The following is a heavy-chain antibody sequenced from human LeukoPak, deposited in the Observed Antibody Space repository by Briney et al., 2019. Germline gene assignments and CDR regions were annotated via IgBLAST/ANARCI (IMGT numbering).Heavy chain of an antibody. CDR3: ARLRSIPPKTRVRCSGGSCYPDY. CDR1: SGSISSSSYN. V-gene: IGHV4-39*01. Sequence: PSETLSLTCTVSSGSISSSSYNWRWIRRPPGKGLEWIGSFDNSGNTYYNPSLKSRVTISVDTSKNQFSLKLSSVTAADTAVYYCARLRSIPPKTRVRCSGGSCYPDYWGQGTLVTVSS. J-gene: IGHJ4*02. CDR2: FDNSGNT. D-gene: IGHD2-15*01.